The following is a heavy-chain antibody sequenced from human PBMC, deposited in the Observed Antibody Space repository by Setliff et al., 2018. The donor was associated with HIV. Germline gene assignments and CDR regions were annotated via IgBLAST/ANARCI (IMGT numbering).Heavy chain of an antibody. D-gene: IGHD2-8*02. V-gene: IGHV1-2*02. Sequence: ASVKVSCKASGYSFTGHYIHWVRQAPGQGLEWMGWINPNVGGTTYAQKFQGRVTMTRDTSISTAYMELSRLTSDDTALYYCAREADYSDTGGQYRYWGQGTLVTVSS. CDR3: AREADYSDTGGQYRY. CDR1: GYSFTGHY. J-gene: IGHJ4*02. CDR2: INPNVGGT.